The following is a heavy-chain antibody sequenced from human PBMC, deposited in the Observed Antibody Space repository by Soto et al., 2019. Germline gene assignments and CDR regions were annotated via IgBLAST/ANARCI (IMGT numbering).Heavy chain of an antibody. Sequence: QITLKESGPTLVKPTQTLTLTCAFSEFSLSTTGVGVGWIRQPPGKALEWLALIYWNDDKRYSPSLKSRLTITKDPSKDQVVLTMTYLDPVDTATYYCAYRRSTAGPFDYWGQGTLVTVSS. D-gene: IGHD6-6*01. CDR3: AYRRSTAGPFDY. J-gene: IGHJ4*02. CDR1: EFSLSTTGVG. V-gene: IGHV2-5*01. CDR2: IYWNDDK.